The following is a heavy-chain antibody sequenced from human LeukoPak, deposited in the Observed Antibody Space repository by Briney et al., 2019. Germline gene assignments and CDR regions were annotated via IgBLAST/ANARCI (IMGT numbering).Heavy chain of an antibody. D-gene: IGHD3-22*01. CDR2: ISDSGTTR. Sequence: GGSLRLSCAASGFTFSDYYMAWVRQAPGKGLEWVSYISDSGTTRYYTDSVRGRFAISRDNAKNSLFLQMNSLRAEDTAVYYCAGQFDSSGSYFYWGQGTLVTVSS. V-gene: IGHV3-11*01. CDR3: AGQFDSSGSYFY. CDR1: GFTFSDYY. J-gene: IGHJ4*02.